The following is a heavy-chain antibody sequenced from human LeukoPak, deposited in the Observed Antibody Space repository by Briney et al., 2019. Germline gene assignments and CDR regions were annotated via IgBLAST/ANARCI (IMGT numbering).Heavy chain of an antibody. CDR1: GYMFSSYW. Sequence: GESLKIPCKDSGYMFSSYWIAWVRQLPGKGLEYIWIIYPGDSDIRYSPSFQGLVTISADKSISTAYPQWSSLKASDTAMYYCARQEYCSGGSCYTWFDPWGQGTLVTVSS. CDR3: ARQEYCSGGSCYTWFDP. J-gene: IGHJ5*02. V-gene: IGHV5-51*01. D-gene: IGHD2-15*01. CDR2: IYPGDSDI.